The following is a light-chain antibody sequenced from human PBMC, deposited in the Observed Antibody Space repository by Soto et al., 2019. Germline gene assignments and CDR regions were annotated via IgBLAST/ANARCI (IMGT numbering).Light chain of an antibody. CDR3: SSYTSSFKLAV. CDR2: DVS. J-gene: IGLJ1*01. V-gene: IGLV2-14*03. CDR1: SSDVGGYNY. Sequence: QSALTQPASVSWSPGQSITIFCTGTSSDVGGYNYVSWYQQHPGSAPKLMIYDVSSRPSGVSNRFSGSKSGNTASLTISGLQAEDEADYYCSSYTSSFKLAVFGSGTKVTVL.